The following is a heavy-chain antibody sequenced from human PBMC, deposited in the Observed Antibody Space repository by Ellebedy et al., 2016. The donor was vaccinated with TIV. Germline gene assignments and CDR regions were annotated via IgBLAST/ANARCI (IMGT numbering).Heavy chain of an antibody. CDR3: ARGYDYVWGSYRYFDY. J-gene: IGHJ4*02. CDR1: GGSFSGYY. Sequence: GSLRLSXAVYGGSFSGYYWSWIRQPPGKGLEWIGEINHSGSTNYNPSLKSRVTIPVDTSKNQFSLKLSSVTAADTAVYYCARGYDYVWGSYRYFDYWGQGTLVTVSS. CDR2: INHSGST. D-gene: IGHD3-16*02. V-gene: IGHV4-34*01.